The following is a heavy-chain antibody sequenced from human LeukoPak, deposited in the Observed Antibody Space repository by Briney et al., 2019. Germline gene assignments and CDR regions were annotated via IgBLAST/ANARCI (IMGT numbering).Heavy chain of an antibody. CDR1: GFTFSSYA. CDR2: ISGSGGST. D-gene: IGHD1-26*01. Sequence: GGSLSLSCAASGFTFSSYARSWVRQARGRGREWVSAISGSGGSTYYADSVKGRFTISRDNSKNTLYLQMNSLRAEDTAVYYCAKDLSGSYSNDAFDIWGQGTMVTVSS. V-gene: IGHV3-23*01. J-gene: IGHJ3*02. CDR3: AKDLSGSYSNDAFDI.